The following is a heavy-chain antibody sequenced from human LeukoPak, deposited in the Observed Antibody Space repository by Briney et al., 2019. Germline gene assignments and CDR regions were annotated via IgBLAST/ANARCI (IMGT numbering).Heavy chain of an antibody. CDR2: IRYDGSNK. D-gene: IGHD5-24*01. Sequence: GSLRLSCAASGFTFSSYGMHWVRQAPGEGLEWVAFIRYDGSNKYYADSVKGRFIISRDNSKNTLYLQMNSLRAEDTAVYYCAENRDGYKTHYYYYYMDVWGKGTTVTISS. V-gene: IGHV3-30*02. CDR1: GFTFSSYG. CDR3: AENRDGYKTHYYYYYMDV. J-gene: IGHJ6*03.